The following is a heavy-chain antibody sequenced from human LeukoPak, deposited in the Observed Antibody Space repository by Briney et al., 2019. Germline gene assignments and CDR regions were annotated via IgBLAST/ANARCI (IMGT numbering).Heavy chain of an antibody. CDR2: IYTSGST. V-gene: IGHV4-4*07. D-gene: IGHD6-19*01. Sequence: SETLSLTCTVSGGSISSYYWSWTRQPAGKGLEWIGRIYTSGSTNDNPSLKSRVTMSVDTSKNQFSLKLSSVTAADTAVYYCARSFSSGWYDHYYYYMDVWGKGTTVTVSS. CDR3: ARSFSSGWYDHYYYYMDV. CDR1: GGSISSYY. J-gene: IGHJ6*03.